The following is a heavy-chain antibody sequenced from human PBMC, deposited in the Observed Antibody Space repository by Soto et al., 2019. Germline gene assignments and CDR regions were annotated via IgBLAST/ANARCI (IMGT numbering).Heavy chain of an antibody. CDR3: ARGINYYDSGDDAFDI. CDR1: GYTFTSYD. CDR2: MNPNSGKT. D-gene: IGHD3-10*01. Sequence: QVQLVQSGAEVKKPGASVKVSCKASGYTFTSYDINWVRQATGQGLEWMGWMNPNSGKTGYAQKFHGRVTMTRNTSISTAYMELSSLRSEDTAVYYCARGINYYDSGDDAFDIWGQGTMVTVSS. V-gene: IGHV1-8*01. J-gene: IGHJ3*02.